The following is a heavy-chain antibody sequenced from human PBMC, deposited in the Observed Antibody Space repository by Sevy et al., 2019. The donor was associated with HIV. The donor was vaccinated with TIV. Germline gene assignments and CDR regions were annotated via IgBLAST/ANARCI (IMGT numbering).Heavy chain of an antibody. CDR2: INPNSGGT. CDR3: ARTVYIRDFYFDY. J-gene: IGHJ4*02. D-gene: IGHD1-20*01. Sequence: ASVKVSCKASGYTFTDYYIHWVRQAPGQGLEWMGWINPNSGGTNYAQTFQGRVTMTRDTSISTAYMELSRLRSDDTAVYYCARTVYIRDFYFDYWGQGTLVTVSS. V-gene: IGHV1-2*02. CDR1: GYTFTDYY.